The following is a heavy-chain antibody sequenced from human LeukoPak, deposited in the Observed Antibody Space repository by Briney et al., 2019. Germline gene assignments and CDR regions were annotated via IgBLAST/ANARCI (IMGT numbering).Heavy chain of an antibody. CDR2: IYYSGST. CDR3: ARGSVLVVYAEFDY. D-gene: IGHD2-8*01. J-gene: IGHJ4*02. CDR1: GGSISSSYYY. V-gene: IGHV4-39*01. Sequence: PSETLSLTCTVSGGSISSSYYYWGWIRQPPGKGLEWIGSIYYSGSTYYNPSLKSRVTISVDTSKNQFSLKLRSVTAADTAVYYCARGSVLVVYAEFDYWGQGTLVTVSS.